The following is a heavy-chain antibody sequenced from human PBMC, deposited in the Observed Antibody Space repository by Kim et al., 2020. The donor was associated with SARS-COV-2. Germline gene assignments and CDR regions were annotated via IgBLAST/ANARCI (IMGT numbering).Heavy chain of an antibody. CDR1: GDTFTSYD. V-gene: IGHV1-8*01. CDR3: ARGRRYFDWLSPYYYYYGMDV. Sequence: ASVKVSCKASGDTFTSYDINWVRQATGQGPEWMGWMNPNIGNTGYAQKFQGRVTMTRNTSISTAYMELSSLRSEDTAVYYCARGRRYFDWLSPYYYYYGMDVWGQGTRVTVSS. J-gene: IGHJ6*02. D-gene: IGHD3-9*01. CDR2: MNPNIGNT.